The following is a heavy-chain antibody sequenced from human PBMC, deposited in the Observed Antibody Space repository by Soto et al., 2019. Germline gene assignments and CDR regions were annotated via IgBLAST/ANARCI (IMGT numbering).Heavy chain of an antibody. J-gene: IGHJ6*02. CDR3: GRGFWSGSYQSYYYYGMDV. Sequence: SVKVSCKASGGTFSSYAISWVRQAPGQGLEWMGGIIPIFGTANYAQKFQGRVTITADESTSTAYMELSSLRSEDTAVYYCGRGFWSGSYQSYYYYGMDVWGQGTTVTVSS. D-gene: IGHD1-26*01. CDR1: GGTFSSYA. CDR2: IIPIFGTA. V-gene: IGHV1-69*13.